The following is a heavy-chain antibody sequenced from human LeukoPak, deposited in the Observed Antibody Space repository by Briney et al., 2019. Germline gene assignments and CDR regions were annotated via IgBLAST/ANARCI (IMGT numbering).Heavy chain of an antibody. CDR2: LYYSGST. V-gene: IGHV4-59*01. D-gene: IGHD3-3*01. CDR1: GGPISCYY. CDR3: ARMHYYFWSGYSMRGSFDI. Sequence: SETLSLTCSVSGGPISCYYWIWLPQPPGKGLEWIGYLYYSGSTHYNPSLKSRHTISVDTSKNQFSLKLSSVPAADPAVYFFARMHYYFWSGYSMRGSFDIWGQGAMVTVSS. J-gene: IGHJ3*02.